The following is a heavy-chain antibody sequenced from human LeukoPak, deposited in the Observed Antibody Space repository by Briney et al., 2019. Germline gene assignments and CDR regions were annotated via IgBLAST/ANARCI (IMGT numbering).Heavy chain of an antibody. Sequence: PGGSLSLSCAASGFTFDSYAMTWVGQAPGKGLEWVSSISGGGGITNYADSVKGRFTISRDNSKYTLFLQMNSLRAEDTAVYYCAKYGVDCSSTSCYPLYYMDVWGKGTTVTVSS. CDR2: ISGGGGIT. D-gene: IGHD2-2*01. CDR3: AKYGVDCSSTSCYPLYYMDV. V-gene: IGHV3-23*01. CDR1: GFTFDSYA. J-gene: IGHJ6*03.